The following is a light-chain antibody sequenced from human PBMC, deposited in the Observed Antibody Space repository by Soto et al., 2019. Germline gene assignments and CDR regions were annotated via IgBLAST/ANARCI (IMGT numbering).Light chain of an antibody. CDR2: KAS. V-gene: IGKV1-5*03. Sequence: DIQMTQSPSTLSGSVVDIVTINCLASQTISSWLAWYQQKPGKAPKLLIYKASTLKSGVPSRFSGSGSGTEFTLTISSLQPDDFATYYCQHYNSYSEEFGQGTKGDIK. J-gene: IGKJ1*01. CDR1: QTISSW. CDR3: QHYNSYSEE.